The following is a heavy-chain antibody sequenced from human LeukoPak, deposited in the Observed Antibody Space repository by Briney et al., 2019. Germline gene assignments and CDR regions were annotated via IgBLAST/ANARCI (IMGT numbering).Heavy chain of an antibody. CDR1: GYTFINYG. CDR2: ISAYNGNT. D-gene: IGHD5-18*01. CDR3: AIDLTVDTVIMDV. Sequence: ASVKVSCKASGYTFINYGISWVRQAPRQGLEWMGWISAYNGNTNYAQKFQGRVTMTTDRSTSTAYMELRSLRSDDTAVYYCAIDLTVDTVIMDVWGQGTTVTVSS. V-gene: IGHV1-18*01. J-gene: IGHJ6*02.